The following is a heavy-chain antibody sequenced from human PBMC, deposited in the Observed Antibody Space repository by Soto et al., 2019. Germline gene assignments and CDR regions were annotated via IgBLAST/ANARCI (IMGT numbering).Heavy chain of an antibody. CDR2: INPSGGST. CDR1: GYTFTSYY. V-gene: IGHV1-46*01. J-gene: IGHJ6*02. D-gene: IGHD2-2*01. Sequence: ASVKVSCKASGYTFTSYYMHWVRQAPGQGLEWMGIINPSGGSTSYAQKFQGRVTMTRDTSTSTVYMELSSLRSEDTAVYYCARDPPNCSSTSCYAFHGMDVWGQGTTVTVSS. CDR3: ARDPPNCSSTSCYAFHGMDV.